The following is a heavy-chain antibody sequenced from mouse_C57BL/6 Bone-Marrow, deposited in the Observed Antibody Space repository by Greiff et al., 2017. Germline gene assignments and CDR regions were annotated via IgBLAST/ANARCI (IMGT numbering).Heavy chain of an antibody. D-gene: IGHD2-5*01. V-gene: IGHV1-55*01. J-gene: IGHJ1*03. CDR3: ASPYYSNYWYFDV. Sequence: VQLQQPGAELVKPGASVKMSCKASGYTFTSYWITWVKQRPGQGLEWIGDIYPGSGSTNYNEKFKSKATLTVDTSSSTAYMQISSLTSEDSAVYYCASPYYSNYWYFDVWGTGTTVTVSS. CDR1: GYTFTSYW. CDR2: IYPGSGST.